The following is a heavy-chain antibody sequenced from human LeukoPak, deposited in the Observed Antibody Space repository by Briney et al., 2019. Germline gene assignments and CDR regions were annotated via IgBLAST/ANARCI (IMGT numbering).Heavy chain of an antibody. CDR2: IYHSGST. CDR3: ARRTPNWHSSGFYRAFDI. D-gene: IGHD6-19*01. J-gene: IGHJ3*02. V-gene: IGHV4-38-2*02. Sequence: SETLSLTCTVSGYSISSGYYWGWIRQPPGKGLEWIGSIYHSGSTYYNPSLKSRVTISVDTSKNQFSLKLSSVTAADTAVYYCARRTPNWHSSGFYRAFDIWGQGTMVTVSS. CDR1: GYSISSGYY.